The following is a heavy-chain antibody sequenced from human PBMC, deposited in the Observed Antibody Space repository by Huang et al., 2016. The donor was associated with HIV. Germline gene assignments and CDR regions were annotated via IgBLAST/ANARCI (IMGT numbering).Heavy chain of an antibody. CDR3: ARRQGSGYYFYFDY. CDR1: GGSIKSRNYY. D-gene: IGHD3-22*01. V-gene: IGHV4-39*01. J-gene: IGHJ4*02. CDR2: IYYRGSP. Sequence: QLQLQESGPGLVKPSDTLSLNCTISGGSIKSRNYYWGWVRQAPGKGLEWIGDIYYRGSPYYNPALRRRVSLSVDTAKNQVTLKVNAVIAADTAVYYCARRQGSGYYFYFDYWGRGIPVTVSA.